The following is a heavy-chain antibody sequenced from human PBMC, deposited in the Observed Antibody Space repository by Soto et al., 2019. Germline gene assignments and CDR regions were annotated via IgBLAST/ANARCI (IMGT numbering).Heavy chain of an antibody. CDR1: GLTFNRYW. Sequence: DVQLVETGGGVVPPGGSLRLSCEASGLTFNRYWMHWVRHAPGKGLVWVSHINTDGSNTNYSDSVKGRFTISRDNAKSTLFLQMNSLRDESTAVYYCAREFCSGGNCYTDYVDPWVQGVPVTVSS. CDR2: INTDGSNT. J-gene: IGHJ5*02. V-gene: IGHV3-74*01. D-gene: IGHD2-15*01. CDR3: AREFCSGGNCYTDYVDP.